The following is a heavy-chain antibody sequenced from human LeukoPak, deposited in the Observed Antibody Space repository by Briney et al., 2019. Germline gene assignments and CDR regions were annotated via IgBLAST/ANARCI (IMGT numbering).Heavy chain of an antibody. J-gene: IGHJ4*02. CDR2: ISSSGSTI. CDR1: GFTFSSYE. D-gene: IGHD1-14*01. V-gene: IGHV3-48*03. Sequence: GGSLRLSCAASGFTFSSYEMNWVRQAPGKGLEWVSYISSSGSTIYYADSVKDRFTISRDNAKNSLYLQMNSLRAEDTAVYYCAISRHGTFDYWGQGTLVTVSS. CDR3: AISRHGTFDY.